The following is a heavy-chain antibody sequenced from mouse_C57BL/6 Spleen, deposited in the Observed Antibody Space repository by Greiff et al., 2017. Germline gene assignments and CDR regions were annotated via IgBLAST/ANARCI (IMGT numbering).Heavy chain of an antibody. V-gene: IGHV5-9*01. Sequence: EVKLMESGGGLVKPGGSLKLSCAASGFTFSSYTMSWVRQTPEKRLEWVATISGGGGNTYYPDSVKGRFTISRDNAKNTLYLQMSSLRSEDTALYYCASSYYSNYAWFAYWGQGTLVTVSA. CDR3: ASSYYSNYAWFAY. CDR1: GFTFSSYT. D-gene: IGHD2-5*01. J-gene: IGHJ3*01. CDR2: ISGGGGNT.